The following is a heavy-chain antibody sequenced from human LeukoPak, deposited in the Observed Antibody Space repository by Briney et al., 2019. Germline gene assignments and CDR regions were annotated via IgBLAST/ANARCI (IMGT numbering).Heavy chain of an antibody. J-gene: IGHJ4*02. V-gene: IGHV4-34*01. CDR2: INHSGST. Sequence: PSETLSLTCAVYGGSFSGYYWSWIRQPPGRGLEWIGEINHSGSTNYNPSLKSRVTMSVDTSKNQFSLKLSSVTAADTAVYYCARDLGHCWGQGTLVTVSS. CDR3: ARDLGHC. D-gene: IGHD3-16*01. CDR1: GGSFSGYY.